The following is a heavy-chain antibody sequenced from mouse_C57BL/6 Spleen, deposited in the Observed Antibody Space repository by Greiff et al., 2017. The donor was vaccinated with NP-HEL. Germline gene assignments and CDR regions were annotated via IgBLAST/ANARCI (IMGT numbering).Heavy chain of an antibody. V-gene: IGHV1-49*01. CDR2: FSMYSDAT. CDR3: AREGYGKRDMAMDY. D-gene: IGHD2-10*02. CDR1: YFAFMASA. J-gene: IGHJ4*01. Sequence: LVESGAELVRPGSSVKLSCKDSYFAFMASAMHWVKQRPGHGLEWIGSFSMYSDATEYSENFKGKATLTANTSSSTAYMELSSLTSEDSAVYYCAREGYGKRDMAMDYWGQGTSVTVSS.